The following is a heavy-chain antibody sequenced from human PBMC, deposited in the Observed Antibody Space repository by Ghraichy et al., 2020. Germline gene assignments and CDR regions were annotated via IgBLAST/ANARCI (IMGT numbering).Heavy chain of an antibody. Sequence: SVKVSCKASGGTFSSYAISWVRQAPGQGLEWMGGIIPIFGTANYAQKFQGRVTITADESTSTAYMELSSLRSEDTAVYYCASPPPYDILTGSHPTEYYYYYYGMDVWGQGTTVTVSS. CDR3: ASPPPYDILTGSHPTEYYYYYYGMDV. CDR1: GGTFSSYA. J-gene: IGHJ6*02. CDR2: IIPIFGTA. V-gene: IGHV1-69*13. D-gene: IGHD3-9*01.